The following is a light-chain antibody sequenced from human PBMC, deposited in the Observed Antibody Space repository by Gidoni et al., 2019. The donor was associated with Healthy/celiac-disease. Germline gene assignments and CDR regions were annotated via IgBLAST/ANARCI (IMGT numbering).Light chain of an antibody. J-gene: IGLJ1*01. V-gene: IGLV2-14*01. Sequence: QSALTQAASVSGVPGQSITISCTGTSSDVGGYNYVSWYQQHPGKAPKLMIYEVSKRPSGVSNRFSGSKSGNTASLTISGLQAEDEADYYCSSYTSSSTLYVFGTGTKVTVL. CDR3: SSYTSSSTLYV. CDR2: EVS. CDR1: SSDVGGYNY.